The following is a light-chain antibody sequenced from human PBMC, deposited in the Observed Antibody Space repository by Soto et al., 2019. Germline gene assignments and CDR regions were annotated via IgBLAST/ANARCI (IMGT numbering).Light chain of an antibody. Sequence: EIVLTQSPDTLSLSPGDRATLSCRASLSIPSNYLAWYQQKPGQAPRLLIYLASNRAAGIPDRFSGSGSGADFTLTITRLEPEDFAVYHCQQYGSSPWTFGQGTKVDFK. V-gene: IGKV3-20*01. CDR3: QQYGSSPWT. CDR2: LAS. J-gene: IGKJ1*01. CDR1: LSIPSNY.